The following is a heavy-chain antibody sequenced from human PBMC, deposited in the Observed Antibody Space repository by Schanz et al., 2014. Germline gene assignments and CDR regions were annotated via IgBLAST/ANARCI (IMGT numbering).Heavy chain of an antibody. CDR1: GYTFTSYD. D-gene: IGHD2-2*01. CDR2: IIPSLGLA. J-gene: IGHJ5*02. V-gene: IGHV1-69*09. Sequence: VQLVQSGAEVKRPGASVRVSCKASGYTFTSYDFNWVRQAPGQGLEWMGRIIPSLGLAKYEQKFQDKVTITADTSTTTAYMELSGLRSEDTAVYYCARDRRRYCSTASCLHDNWFDPWGQGTLVIVSS. CDR3: ARDRRRYCSTASCLHDNWFDP.